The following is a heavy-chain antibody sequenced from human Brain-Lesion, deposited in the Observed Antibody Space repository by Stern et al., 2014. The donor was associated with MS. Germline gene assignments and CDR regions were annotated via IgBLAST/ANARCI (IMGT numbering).Heavy chain of an antibody. J-gene: IGHJ3*01. Sequence: VQLVESGPGLVKPSETLSLTCSISGGSVSSNRYYWGWIRQPPGKGLEWIGIIYYSGATFYNPSLKGRSPIPMDPSKTQFPLSLSFVTAADTAVYYCGRAGLDDTFDVWGQGTMVTVSS. V-gene: IGHV4-39*01. D-gene: IGHD3/OR15-3a*01. CDR3: GRAGLDDTFDV. CDR2: IYYSGAT. CDR1: GGSVSSNRYY.